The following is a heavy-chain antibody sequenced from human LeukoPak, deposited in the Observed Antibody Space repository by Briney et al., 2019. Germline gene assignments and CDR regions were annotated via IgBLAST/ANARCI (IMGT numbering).Heavy chain of an antibody. CDR2: IYPGDSDT. D-gene: IGHD6-6*01. CDR3: ARGRRYSSSSVYFDY. Sequence: GESLKISCKGSGYSFTSYCIGWVRQMPGKGLEWMGIIYPGDSDTRYSPSFQGQVTISADKSISTAYLQWSSLKASDTAMYYCARGRRYSSSSVYFDYWGQGTLVTVSS. CDR1: GYSFTSYC. J-gene: IGHJ4*02. V-gene: IGHV5-51*01.